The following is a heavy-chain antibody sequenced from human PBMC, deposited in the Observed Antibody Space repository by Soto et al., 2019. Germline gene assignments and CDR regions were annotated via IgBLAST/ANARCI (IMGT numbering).Heavy chain of an antibody. J-gene: IGHJ6*02. D-gene: IGHD4-17*01. Sequence: QVRLEESGPGLVKPSETLSLICSVSGGSVNNANYFWNWIRHHPENGLEWIGYMYYSGSTRYNPSFKTRATLSIDTSKNQFSLRLNSVTVADTAVYFCARDADYGGSRGGMDVWGRGTTVTVSS. V-gene: IGHV4-31*03. CDR3: ARDADYGGSRGGMDV. CDR1: GGSVNNANYF. CDR2: MYYSGST.